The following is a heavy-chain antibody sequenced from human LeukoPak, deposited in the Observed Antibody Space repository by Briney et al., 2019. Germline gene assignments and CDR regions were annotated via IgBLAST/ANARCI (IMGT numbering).Heavy chain of an antibody. CDR3: ARDLLRIAAAGYHYYGMDV. V-gene: IGHV4-59*01. J-gene: IGHJ6*02. D-gene: IGHD6-13*01. Sequence: SETLSLTCAVSGGSITSYSWNWIRQPPGKALEWIGYIYYSGSTNYNPSLKSRVTISVDTSKNQFSLKLSSVTAADTAVYYCARDLLRIAAAGYHYYGMDVWGQGTTVTVSS. CDR1: GGSITSYS. CDR2: IYYSGST.